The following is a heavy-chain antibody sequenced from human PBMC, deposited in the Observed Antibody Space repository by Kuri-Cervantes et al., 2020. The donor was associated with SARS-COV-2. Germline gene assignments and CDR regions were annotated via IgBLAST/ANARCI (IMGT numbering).Heavy chain of an antibody. V-gene: IGHV3-21*01. J-gene: IGHJ4*02. CDR3: AREEGGELGEAFDY. D-gene: IGHD7-27*01. CDR2: IDSSSYYI. CDR1: GFTFSGYS. Sequence: GESLKISCAASGFTFSGYSMNWIRQAPGKGLEWVASIDSSSYYIYHADSVKGRLTISGDNAKTSVYLQMNSLKVEDTAVYYCAREEGGELGEAFDYWGQGALVTVSS.